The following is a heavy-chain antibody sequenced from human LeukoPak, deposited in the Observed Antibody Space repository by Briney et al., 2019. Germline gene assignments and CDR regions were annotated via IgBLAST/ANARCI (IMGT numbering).Heavy chain of an antibody. CDR1: GGSISSYY. D-gene: IGHD5-18*01. CDR3: AREKGHSYGSYFDY. V-gene: IGHV4-59*01. J-gene: IGHJ4*02. CDR2: IYYSGIT. Sequence: SETLSLTCTVSGGSISSYYWSWIRQPPGKGLEWIGYIYYSGITNYNPSLKSRVTISVDTSKNQFSLRLSSVTAADTAVYYCAREKGHSYGSYFDYWGQGTLVTVSS.